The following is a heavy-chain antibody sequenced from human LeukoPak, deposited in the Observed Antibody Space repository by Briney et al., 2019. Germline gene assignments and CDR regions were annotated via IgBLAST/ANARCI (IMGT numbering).Heavy chain of an antibody. CDR1: GDSINSGNYF. D-gene: IGHD1-26*01. CDR3: ARDIVGATGAFDI. CDR2: IHHSGST. J-gene: IGHJ3*02. Sequence: PPETLSLTCIVSGDSINSGNYFWTWIRQFPGKGLEWIGSIHHSGSTYLNPSHKSRLSISLDTSNTQFSLALSSVTAADTAVYYCARDIVGATGAFDIWGQGTMVTVSS. V-gene: IGHV4-31*03.